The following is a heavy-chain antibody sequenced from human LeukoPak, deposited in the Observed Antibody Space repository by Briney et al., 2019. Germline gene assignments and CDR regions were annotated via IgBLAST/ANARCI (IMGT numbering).Heavy chain of an antibody. Sequence: GRSLRLSCAASGFTFADYAMHWVRQAPGKGLEWVSGISWNSGSIGYADSVKGRFTISRDNAKNSLYLQMNSLRAEDTAVYYCARGDCSGGSCYLSLTTIDYWGQGTLVTVSS. J-gene: IGHJ4*02. CDR3: ARGDCSGGSCYLSLTTIDY. V-gene: IGHV3-9*01. CDR2: ISWNSGSI. CDR1: GFTFADYA. D-gene: IGHD2-15*01.